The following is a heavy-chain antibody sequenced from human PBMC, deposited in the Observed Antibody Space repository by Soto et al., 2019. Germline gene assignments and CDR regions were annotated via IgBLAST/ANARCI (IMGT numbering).Heavy chain of an antibody. CDR3: ATKLGKEDSFDI. Sequence: SETLSLTCAVYGGSFSGYYWSWSRQPPGKGLEWIGEINHSGSTNYNPSLKSRVTISVDTSKNQFSLKLSSATAADMAVYYCATKLGKEDSFDIWGQGTMVTVSS. CDR2: INHSGST. CDR1: GGSFSGYY. D-gene: IGHD7-27*01. V-gene: IGHV4-34*01. J-gene: IGHJ3*02.